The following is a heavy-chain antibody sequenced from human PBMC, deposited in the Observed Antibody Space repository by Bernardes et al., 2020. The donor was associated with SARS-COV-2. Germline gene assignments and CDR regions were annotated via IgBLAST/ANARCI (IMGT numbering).Heavy chain of an antibody. J-gene: IGHJ6*02. CDR1: GFTFSYYY. V-gene: IGHV3-11*01. Sequence: GGSLRLSCAASGFTFSYYYMSWIRQAPGKGLEWVSYISSSGSTIYYADSVKGRFTISRDNAKNSLYLQMNSLRAEDTAVYYCARDNSFITIFGVVTRYGMDVWGQGTTVTVSS. CDR3: ARDNSFITIFGVVTRYGMDV. CDR2: ISSSGSTI. D-gene: IGHD3-3*01.